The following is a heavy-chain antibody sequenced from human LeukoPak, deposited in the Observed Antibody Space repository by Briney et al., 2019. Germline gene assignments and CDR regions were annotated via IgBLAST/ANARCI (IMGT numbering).Heavy chain of an antibody. D-gene: IGHD6-13*01. CDR2: IYYSGST. CDR3: AAETTAGNA. Sequence: SQTLSLTCAVSGGSISSGGYSWSWIRQPPGKGLEWIGYIYYSGSTYYNPSLKSRVTISVDTSKNQFSLKLSSVTAADTAVYYCAAETTAGNAWGQGTLVAVSS. V-gene: IGHV4-30-4*07. J-gene: IGHJ5*02. CDR1: GGSISSGGYS.